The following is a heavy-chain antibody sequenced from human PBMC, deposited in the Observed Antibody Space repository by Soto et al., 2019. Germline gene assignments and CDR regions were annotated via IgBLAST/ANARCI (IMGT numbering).Heavy chain of an antibody. V-gene: IGHV5-51*03. Sequence: ELQLLQSGAEVRKPGESLKIACKGSGYDFSNYWIAWVRQMPGKALEWMGIIFPGDSDIRYSPSFQGQVTISADTSIRIAYLQWTSLKASDSAIYYCARPSDNARGTFDFWGQGTLVTVSS. D-gene: IGHD1-26*01. J-gene: IGHJ4*02. CDR1: GYDFSNYW. CDR2: IFPGDSDI. CDR3: ARPSDNARGTFDF.